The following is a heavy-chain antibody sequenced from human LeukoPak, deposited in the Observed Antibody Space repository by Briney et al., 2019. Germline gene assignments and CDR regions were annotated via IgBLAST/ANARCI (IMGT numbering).Heavy chain of an antibody. V-gene: IGHV3-69-1*01. Sequence: PGGSLRLSCAATGFTFSAYSMNWVRQTPGKGLEWVSFILNGHTVSYADPVKGRFTISRDNSKNSLYLQMNSLRADDTAVYFRVRDHLWAFDIWGQGTLVTVAS. D-gene: IGHD2/OR15-2a*01. CDR2: ILNGHTV. J-gene: IGHJ4*02. CDR1: GFTFSAYS. CDR3: VRDHLWAFDI.